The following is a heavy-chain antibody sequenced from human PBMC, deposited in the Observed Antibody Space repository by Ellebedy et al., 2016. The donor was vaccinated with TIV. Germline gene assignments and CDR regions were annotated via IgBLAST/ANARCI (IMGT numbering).Heavy chain of an antibody. Sequence: MPSETLSLTCTVSDGSISGYSWNWIRHTAGKGLEWIGRFYAGGTTNYNPSLKSRVPVSVDTSKNHVSLSLTSVTAADTAVYYCAREWTGRWFLDYWGQGILVAVSS. V-gene: IGHV4-4*07. CDR2: FYAGGTT. CDR1: DGSISGYS. J-gene: IGHJ4*02. D-gene: IGHD3-10*01. CDR3: AREWTGRWFLDY.